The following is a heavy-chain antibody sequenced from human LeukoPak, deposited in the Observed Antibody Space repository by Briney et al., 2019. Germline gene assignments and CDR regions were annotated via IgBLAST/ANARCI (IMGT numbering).Heavy chain of an antibody. CDR2: IYHSGST. CDR1: GYSISSGYY. CDR3: AWRGDYGGPPGAFDI. V-gene: IGHV4-38-2*01. Sequence: PSETLSLTCAVSGYSISSGYYWGWIRQPPGKGLEGIGGIYHSGSTYYNPSLKSRVTISVDTSKNQFSLKLSSVTAADTAVYYCAWRGDYGGPPGAFDIWGQGTMVTVSS. J-gene: IGHJ3*02. D-gene: IGHD4-23*01.